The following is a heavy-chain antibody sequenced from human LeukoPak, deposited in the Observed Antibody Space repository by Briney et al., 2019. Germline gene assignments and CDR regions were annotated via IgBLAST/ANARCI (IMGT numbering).Heavy chain of an antibody. CDR3: ARVAAAGRVFFFDY. CDR1: GGSISSYY. Sequence: SETLSLTCTVSGGSISSYYWSWIRQPPGKGLEWIGYIYYSGSTNYNPSLKSRVTISVDTSKNQFSLKLSSVTAADTAVYYCARVAAAGRVFFFDYWGQGTLVTVSS. CDR2: IYYSGST. J-gene: IGHJ4*02. D-gene: IGHD6-13*01. V-gene: IGHV4-59*01.